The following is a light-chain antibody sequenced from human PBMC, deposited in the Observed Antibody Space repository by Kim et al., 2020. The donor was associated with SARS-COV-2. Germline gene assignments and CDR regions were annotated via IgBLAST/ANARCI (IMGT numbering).Light chain of an antibody. V-gene: IGLV2-14*01. CDR2: EVF. J-gene: IGLJ2*01. CDR1: SSDIGGYNF. CDR3: SSYSSTSTVI. Sequence: QYALTQPASVSGSPGQSIIISCTGTSSDIGGYNFVSWYQHHPGIAPKLMIYEVFNRPSGVSNRFSGSKSGNTASLTISGLRAEDEADYNCSSYSSTSTVIFGGGSKVTVL.